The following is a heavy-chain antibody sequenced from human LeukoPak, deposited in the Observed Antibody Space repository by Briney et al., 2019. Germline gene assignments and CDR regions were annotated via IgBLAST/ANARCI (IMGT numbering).Heavy chain of an antibody. D-gene: IGHD1-1*01. CDR2: IYYSGST. CDR3: ATDTNDRLWGSYWFDP. CDR1: GGSISSSSYY. J-gene: IGHJ5*02. V-gene: IGHV4-39*07. Sequence: PSETLSLTCTVSGGSISSSSYYWGWIRQPPGKGLEWIGSIYYSGSTYYNPSLKSRVTISVDTSKHQFSLKLSSVTAADTAGYYCATDTNDRLWGSYWFDPRGQGTLVTVSS.